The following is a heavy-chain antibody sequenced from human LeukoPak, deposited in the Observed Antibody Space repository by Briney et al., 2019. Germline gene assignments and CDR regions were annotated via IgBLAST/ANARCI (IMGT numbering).Heavy chain of an antibody. CDR3: ARYYYGSGSYYRLGFYDY. D-gene: IGHD3-10*01. CDR1: GGSISSSSYY. CDR2: IYYSGST. V-gene: IGHV4-39*01. Sequence: PSETLSLTCTVSGGSISSSSYYWGWIRQPPGKGLEWIGSIYYSGSTYYNPSLKSRVTISVGTSKNQFSLKLSSVTAADTAVYYCARYYYGSGSYYRLGFYDYWGQGTLVTVSS. J-gene: IGHJ4*02.